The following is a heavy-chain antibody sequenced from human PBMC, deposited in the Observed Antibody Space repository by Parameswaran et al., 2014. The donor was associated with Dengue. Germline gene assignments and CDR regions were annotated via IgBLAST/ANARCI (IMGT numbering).Heavy chain of an antibody. CDR3: ARATLRLGEMVAFDI. D-gene: IGHD3-16*01. Sequence: RWIRQPPGKGLEWIGYIYYSGSTNYNPSLKSRVTISVDTSKNQFSLKLSSVTAADTAVYYCARATLRLGEMVAFDIWGQGTMVTVSS. J-gene: IGHJ3*02. V-gene: IGHV4-59*01. CDR2: IYYSGST.